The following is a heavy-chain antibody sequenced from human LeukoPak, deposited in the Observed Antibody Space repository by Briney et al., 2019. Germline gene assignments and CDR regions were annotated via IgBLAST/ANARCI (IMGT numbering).Heavy chain of an antibody. J-gene: IGHJ4*02. D-gene: IGHD5-24*01. CDR2: IVVGSGNT. V-gene: IGHV1-58*02. CDR1: GFTFTSSA. CDR3: AASRMSEEIFFDY. Sequence: GASVKVSCKASGFTFTSSAMQWVRQARGQRLEWIGWIVVGSGNTNYAQKFQERVTITRDMSTSTAYMELSSLRSEDTAVYYCAASRMSEEIFFDYWGQGTLVTVSS.